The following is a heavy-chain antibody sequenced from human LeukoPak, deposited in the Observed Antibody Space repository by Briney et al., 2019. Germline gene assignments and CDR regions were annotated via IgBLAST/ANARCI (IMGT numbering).Heavy chain of an antibody. CDR1: GGSISSSSYY. CDR2: IYYSGST. CDR3: ARDYAPYGSGGYRAFDY. Sequence: SETLSLTCTVSGGSISSSSYYWGWIRQPPGKGLEWIGSIYYSGSTYYNPSLKSRVTISVDTSKNQFSLKLSSVTAADTAVYYCARDYAPYGSGGYRAFDYWGQGTLVTVSS. V-gene: IGHV4-39*07. D-gene: IGHD3-10*01. J-gene: IGHJ4*02.